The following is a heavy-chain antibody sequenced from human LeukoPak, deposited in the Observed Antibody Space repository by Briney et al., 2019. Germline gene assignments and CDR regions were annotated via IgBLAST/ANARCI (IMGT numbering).Heavy chain of an antibody. Sequence: GASVKVSCKASGYTFTSYYMHWVRQAPGQGLEWMGIINPSGGSTSYAQKFQGRVTMTRDMSTSTVYMELSSLRSADTAVYYCARGRQQLVSGTWFDPWGQGTLVTVSS. CDR2: INPSGGST. J-gene: IGHJ5*02. V-gene: IGHV1-46*01. CDR3: ARGRQQLVSGTWFDP. CDR1: GYTFTSYY. D-gene: IGHD6-13*01.